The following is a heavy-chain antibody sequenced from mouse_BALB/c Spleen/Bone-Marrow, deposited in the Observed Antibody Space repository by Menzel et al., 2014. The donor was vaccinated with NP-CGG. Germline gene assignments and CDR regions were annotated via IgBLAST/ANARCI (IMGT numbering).Heavy chain of an antibody. CDR2: IDPANGNT. Sequence: VQLQQSGAELVKPGASVKSSCTASGFNIKDTYMHWVKQRPERGLEWIGRIDPANGNTKYDPKFQGKATITTDTSSNTAYLQVSSLTSEDTAVYYCASATTATYYAMDYWGQGTSVTVSS. V-gene: IGHV14-3*02. CDR3: ASATTATYYAMDY. J-gene: IGHJ4*01. D-gene: IGHD1-2*01. CDR1: GFNIKDTY.